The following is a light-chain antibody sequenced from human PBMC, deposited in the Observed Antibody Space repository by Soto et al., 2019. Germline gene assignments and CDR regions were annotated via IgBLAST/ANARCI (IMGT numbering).Light chain of an antibody. CDR3: QQYYSIPLT. CDR2: WAS. CDR1: QSVLYSSNNKNY. Sequence: DIVMTQSPDSLAVSLGERATINCKSSQSVLYSSNNKNYLAWYRQKPGQPPKLLIYWASIRESGVPDRFSGSGSGTDFTLTISSLQAEDVAVYYCQQYYSIPLTFGGGTKVEIK. J-gene: IGKJ4*01. V-gene: IGKV4-1*01.